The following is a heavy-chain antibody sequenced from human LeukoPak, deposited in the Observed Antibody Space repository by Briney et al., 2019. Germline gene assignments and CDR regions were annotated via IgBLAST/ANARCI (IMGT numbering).Heavy chain of an antibody. CDR3: ARDSYYGSGSYYHHHDY. J-gene: IGHJ4*02. D-gene: IGHD3-10*01. V-gene: IGHV3-48*01. CDR2: ISSSSSTI. Sequence: GGSLRLSCAASGFTFSSYSMNWVRQAPGKGLEWVSYISSSSSTIYYADSVKGRFTISRDNSKNTLYLQMNSLRAEDTAVYYCARDSYYGSGSYYHHHDYWGQGTLVTVSS. CDR1: GFTFSSYS.